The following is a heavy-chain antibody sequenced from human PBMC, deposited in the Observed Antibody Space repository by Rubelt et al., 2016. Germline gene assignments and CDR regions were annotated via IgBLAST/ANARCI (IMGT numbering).Heavy chain of an antibody. Sequence: QVQLVQSGAEVKKPESSVKVSCKASGGTFRSYAISWVRQAPGQGLEWMGGIIPIFGTATYAQKFQGRVTIIADESTSTSYMELSRLSSEDTAVYYCARRQQLGPFDYWGQGTLVTVSS. CDR1: GGTFRSYA. CDR3: ARRQQLGPFDY. CDR2: IIPIFGTA. D-gene: IGHD6-13*01. J-gene: IGHJ4*02. V-gene: IGHV1-69*01.